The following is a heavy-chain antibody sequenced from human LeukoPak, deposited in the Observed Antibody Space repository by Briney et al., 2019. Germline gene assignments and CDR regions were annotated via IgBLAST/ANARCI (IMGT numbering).Heavy chain of an antibody. CDR2: INPNSAAT. V-gene: IGHV1-2*02. J-gene: IGHJ2*01. CDR1: GYTFTGYY. D-gene: IGHD3-16*01. CDR3: ARDRGNWYFDL. Sequence: VASVKVSCKASGYTFTGYYMHWVRQAPGQGLEWMGWINPNSAATKYAQKFQGRVTMTRDTSISTGYMELSRLTSDDTAVYYCARDRGNWYFDLWGRGTLVTVSS.